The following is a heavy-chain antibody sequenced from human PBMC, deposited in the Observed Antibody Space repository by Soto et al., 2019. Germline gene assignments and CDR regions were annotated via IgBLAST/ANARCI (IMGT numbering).Heavy chain of an antibody. CDR3: ARTGHSGSYDF. Sequence: ASVKVSCKASGYTFANYGIHWVRQAPGQRLEWMGWINAGDGGTKYSENFQGRVTITRDTSATTVYLGLSSLSSEDTASYYCARTGHSGSYDFWG. V-gene: IGHV1-3*01. J-gene: IGHJ5*01. CDR2: INAGDGGT. D-gene: IGHD1-26*01. CDR1: GYTFANYG.